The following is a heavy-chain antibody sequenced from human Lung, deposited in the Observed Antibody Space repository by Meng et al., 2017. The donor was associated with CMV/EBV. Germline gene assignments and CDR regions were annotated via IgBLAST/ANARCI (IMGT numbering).Heavy chain of an antibody. CDR3: ARDQYSSSSPFDY. J-gene: IGHJ4*02. D-gene: IGHD6-6*01. CDR1: GGSISSSSYY. V-gene: IGHV4-39*06. CDR2: IYYSGST. Sequence: RLQLLESGPGLVKPSETLSLTCTVSGGSISSSSYYWGWIRQPPGKGLEWIGSIYYSGSTYYNPSLKSRVTISVDTSKNQFSLKLSPVTAADTAVYYCARDQYSSSSPFDYWGQGTLVTVSS.